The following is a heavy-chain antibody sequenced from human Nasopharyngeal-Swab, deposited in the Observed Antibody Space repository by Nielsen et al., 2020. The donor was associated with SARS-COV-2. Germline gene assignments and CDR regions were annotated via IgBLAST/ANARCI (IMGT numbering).Heavy chain of an antibody. CDR1: GFSFNNYG. Sequence: GGSLRLSCTASGFSFNNYGMHWVRQAPGKGLEWLPLLSYEGRRKNYAESVEGRFTISRDFSKNTLYLQMNSLRPEDTAMYYCAKANVIFWFGQFKNDGFDIWGQGTMVVVSS. CDR2: LSYEGRRK. CDR3: AKANVIFWFGQFKNDGFDI. J-gene: IGHJ3*02. V-gene: IGHV3-30*18. D-gene: IGHD3-10*01.